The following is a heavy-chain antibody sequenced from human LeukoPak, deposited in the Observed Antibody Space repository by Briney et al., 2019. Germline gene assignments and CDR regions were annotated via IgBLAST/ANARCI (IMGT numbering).Heavy chain of an antibody. D-gene: IGHD2-2*01. J-gene: IGHJ4*02. CDR2: INPNSGDT. Sequence: GASVKLSCKASGYTFTDYYLHWVRQAPGQGFEWMGWINPNSGDTNYDKKFQGRVTMTRDTSISTADMEMSRLRSDDTAVYYCARANFLYCSSTTCLFDYWGQGTLVTVSS. V-gene: IGHV1-2*02. CDR3: ARANFLYCSSTTCLFDY. CDR1: GYTFTDYY.